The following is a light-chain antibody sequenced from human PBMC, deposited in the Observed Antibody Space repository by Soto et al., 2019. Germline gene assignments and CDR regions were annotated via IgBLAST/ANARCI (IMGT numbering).Light chain of an antibody. Sequence: TLSLSPGDGATLSCRASQSVSSYLAWYQQKRGQAPRLLIYDSSNRATGIPARFSGSGSGTDFSLIISSLEPEDFAVYYCQRRSVWPLTFGGGTKVDIK. CDR1: QSVSSY. CDR2: DSS. V-gene: IGKV3-11*01. J-gene: IGKJ4*01. CDR3: QRRSVWPLT.